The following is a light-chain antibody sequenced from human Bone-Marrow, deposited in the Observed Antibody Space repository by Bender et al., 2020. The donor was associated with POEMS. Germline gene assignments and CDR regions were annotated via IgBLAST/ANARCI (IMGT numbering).Light chain of an antibody. CDR2: EAT. CDR1: TSDVGNYNY. CDR3: CSYAGRHTFWL. Sequence: QSALTQTRSVSGSPAQSATISRTGTTSDVGNYNYVSWYQRHPGKAPKLIIFEATRRPSGVSTRFSGSRSGNTASLTIAGLQDDDEAGYFCCSYAGRHTFWLFGGGTKLTVL. V-gene: IGLV2-11*01. J-gene: IGLJ3*02.